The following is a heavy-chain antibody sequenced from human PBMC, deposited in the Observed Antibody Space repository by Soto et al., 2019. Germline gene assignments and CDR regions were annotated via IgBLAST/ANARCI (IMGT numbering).Heavy chain of an antibody. CDR3: VRRHVSATGIDWFDP. D-gene: IGHD6-13*01. J-gene: IGHJ5*02. CDR1: GYTFTSYG. V-gene: IGHV1-3*01. CDR2: INAANGDT. Sequence: ASVKVSCKASGYTFTSYGIHWVRQAPGQRLEWMGWINAANGDTKYSPKFQGRVTITRDTSASTAYMELSSLRSEDTAVYYCVRRHVSATGIDWFDPWGQGTLVTVSA.